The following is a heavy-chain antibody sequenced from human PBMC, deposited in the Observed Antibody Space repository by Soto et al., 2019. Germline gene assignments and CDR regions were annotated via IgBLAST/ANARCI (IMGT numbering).Heavy chain of an antibody. J-gene: IGHJ4*02. CDR1: GYTFTTYG. CDR2: INTGNGNT. Sequence: QVQLLQSGAEVGEPGASVKVSCKTSGYTFTTYGLHWVRQAPGQRLEWMGWINTGNGNTAYSQRFQGRVTITRDTSASTAYMELNSLNSEATAVYYCAVGPAGGEFDYWGQGTLVSVSS. V-gene: IGHV1-3*04. CDR3: AVGPAGGEFDY. D-gene: IGHD1-26*01.